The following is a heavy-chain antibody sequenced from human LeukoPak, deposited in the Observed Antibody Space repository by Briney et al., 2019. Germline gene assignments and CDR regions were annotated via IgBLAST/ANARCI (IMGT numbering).Heavy chain of an antibody. D-gene: IGHD6-13*01. CDR2: INPNSGGT. J-gene: IGHJ5*02. CDR3: ARGRRLIAAAGTGNWFDP. V-gene: IGHV1-2*02. CDR1: GYTFTGYY. Sequence: ASVKVSCKASGYTFTGYYMHWVRQAPGQGLEWMGWINPNSGGTNYAQKFQGRVTMTRDTSISTAYMELSRLRSDDTAVYYCARGRRLIAAAGTGNWFDPWGQGTLVTVSS.